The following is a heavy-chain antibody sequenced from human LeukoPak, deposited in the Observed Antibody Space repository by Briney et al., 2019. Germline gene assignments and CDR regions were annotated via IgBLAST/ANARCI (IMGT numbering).Heavy chain of an antibody. J-gene: IGHJ4*02. CDR3: ARAGYSSGWSRPYFDY. CDR2: IYYSGST. Sequence: PSETLSLTCTVSGGSISSSSYYWGWIRQPPGKGLEWIGSIYYSGSTYYNPSLKSRVTISVDTSKNQFSLKLSSVTAADTAVYYCARAGYSSGWSRPYFDYWGQGTLVTVSS. V-gene: IGHV4-39*07. D-gene: IGHD6-19*01. CDR1: GGSISSSSYY.